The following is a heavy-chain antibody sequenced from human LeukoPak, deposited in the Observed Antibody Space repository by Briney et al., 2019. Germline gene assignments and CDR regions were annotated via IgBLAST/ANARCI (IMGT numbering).Heavy chain of an antibody. V-gene: IGHV4-34*01. CDR1: GGSFSGYY. Sequence: PSETLSLTCAVYGGSFSGYYWSWIRQPPGKGLEWIGEINHSGSTNYNPSLKSRVTISVDTSKNQFSLKLSSVTAADTAVYYCARKSSSGYYYDHYWGQGTLVTVSS. CDR3: ARKSSSGYYYDHY. J-gene: IGHJ4*02. CDR2: INHSGST. D-gene: IGHD3-22*01.